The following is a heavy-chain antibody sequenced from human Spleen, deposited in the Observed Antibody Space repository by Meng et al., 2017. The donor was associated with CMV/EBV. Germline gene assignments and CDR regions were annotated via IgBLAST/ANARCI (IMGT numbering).Heavy chain of an antibody. D-gene: IGHD2-21*02. CDR1: GVTFSSYS. CDR3: ARDKLYCGGDRYPDY. J-gene: IGHJ4*02. Sequence: SGVTFSSYSMNWVRQAPGKGLEWVSSISSSSSYIYYADSVKGRFTISRDNAKNSLYLQMNSLRAEDTAVYYCARDKLYCGGDRYPDYWGQGTLVTVSS. V-gene: IGHV3-21*01. CDR2: ISSSSSYI.